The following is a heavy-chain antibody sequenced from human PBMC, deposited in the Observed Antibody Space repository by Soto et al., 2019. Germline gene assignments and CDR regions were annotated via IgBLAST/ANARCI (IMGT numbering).Heavy chain of an antibody. CDR2: IIPIFGTP. V-gene: IGHV1-69*13. CDR3: ARVSATVVTYYFDY. Sequence: SVKLYCKASGGTFSTYTFSWVRQALGQGLEWMGRIIPIFGTPYYAQKFQGRVTITADESTSTAYMELSSLRSEDTAVYYSARVSATVVTYYFDYWGQGTLVTVSS. D-gene: IGHD4-17*01. J-gene: IGHJ4*02. CDR1: GGTFSTYT.